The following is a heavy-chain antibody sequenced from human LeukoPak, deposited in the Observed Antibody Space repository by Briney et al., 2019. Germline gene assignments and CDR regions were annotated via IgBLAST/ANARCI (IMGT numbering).Heavy chain of an antibody. D-gene: IGHD2-21*02. Sequence: SETLSLTCAVYGGSFSGYYWSWIRQPPGKGLGWIGEINHSGSTNYNPSLKSRVTISVDTSKNQFSLKLSSVTAADTAVYYCARACDHYYYYYMDVWGKGTTVTVSS. CDR1: GGSFSGYY. CDR2: INHSGST. CDR3: ARACDHYYYYYMDV. J-gene: IGHJ6*03. V-gene: IGHV4-34*01.